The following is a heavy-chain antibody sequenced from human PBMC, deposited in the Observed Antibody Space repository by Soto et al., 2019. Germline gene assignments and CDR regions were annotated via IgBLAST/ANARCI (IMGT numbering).Heavy chain of an antibody. V-gene: IGHV4-31*03. CDR2: IYYSGST. Sequence: QVQLQESGPGLVKPSQTLSLTCTVSGGSISSGGYYWSWIRQHPGKGLEWIGYIYYSGSTYYNPSLKSRVTISVDTSKTQSSLKLSSVTAADTAVYYCARDRDNPSGWFDPWGQGTLVTVSS. J-gene: IGHJ5*02. CDR1: GGSISSGGYY. CDR3: ARDRDNPSGWFDP. D-gene: IGHD3-10*01.